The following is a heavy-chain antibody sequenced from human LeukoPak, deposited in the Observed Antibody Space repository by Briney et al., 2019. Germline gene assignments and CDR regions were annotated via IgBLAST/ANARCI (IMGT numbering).Heavy chain of an antibody. CDR3: AGFWGYYYGMDV. CDR1: GFTFSSYW. V-gene: IGHV3-74*01. J-gene: IGHJ6*02. CDR2: INSDGSST. Sequence: GGSLRLSCAASGFTFSSYWMHWVRQAPGKGLVWVSRINSDGSSTSYADSVKGRFTISRDNAKNTLYQQMNSLRAEDTAVYYCAGFWGYYYGMDVWGQGTTVTVSS. D-gene: IGHD3-16*01.